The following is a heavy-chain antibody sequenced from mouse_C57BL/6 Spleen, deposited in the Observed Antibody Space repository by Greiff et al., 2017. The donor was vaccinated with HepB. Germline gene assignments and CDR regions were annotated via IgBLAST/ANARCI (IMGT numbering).Heavy chain of an antibody. CDR2: INPNNGGT. CDR3: ARSTVTNYFDY. CDR1: GYTFTDYY. J-gene: IGHJ2*01. V-gene: IGHV1-26*01. D-gene: IGHD2-2*01. Sequence: VQLQQSGPELVKPGASVKISCKASGYTFTDYYMNWVKQSHGKSLEWIGDINPNNGGTSYNQKFKGKATLTVDKSSSTAYMELRSLTSEDSAVYYCARSTVTNYFDYWGQGTTLTVSS.